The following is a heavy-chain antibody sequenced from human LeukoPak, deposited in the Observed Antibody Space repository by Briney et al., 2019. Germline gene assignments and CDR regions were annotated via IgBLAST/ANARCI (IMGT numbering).Heavy chain of an antibody. J-gene: IGHJ4*02. CDR2: IYYNANT. D-gene: IGHD3-10*01. Sequence: SETLSLTCTVSGGSISSSIYYWGWIRQPPGKGLEWIGSIYYNANTYYNPSLKSRITISVDTSKNQFSLRLSSVTAADTAVYYCAKVGHGSDYWGQGTLVTVSS. CDR3: AKVGHGSDY. V-gene: IGHV4-39*07. CDR1: GGSISSSIYY.